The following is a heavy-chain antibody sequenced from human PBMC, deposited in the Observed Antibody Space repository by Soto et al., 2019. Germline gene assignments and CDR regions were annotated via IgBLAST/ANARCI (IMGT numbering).Heavy chain of an antibody. V-gene: IGHV4-31*03. CDR1: GESIDTAGYY. CDR3: SRGDY. Sequence: QVQLQESGPRLVRPSQTLSLTCTVSGESIDTAGYYWTWIRQRPGRGLEWLGFIYHSGATYYSSSMKSRLSISLDRSQNQFSLKVTSVTAADTAVYFCSRGDYWCQGMLVTVSS. CDR2: IYHSGAT. J-gene: IGHJ4*02.